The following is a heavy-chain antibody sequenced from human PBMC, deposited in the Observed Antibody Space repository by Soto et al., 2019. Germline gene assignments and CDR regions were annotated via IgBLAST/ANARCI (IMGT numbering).Heavy chain of an antibody. CDR2: IYYSGST. Sequence: SETLSLTCTVSGGSISSYYWSWIRQPPGKGLEWIGYIYYSGSTNYNPSLKSRVTISVDTSKNQFSLKLSSVTAADTAVYYCARDLGGVVVTADHAFDIWGQGTMVTVSS. CDR3: ARDLGGVVVTADHAFDI. J-gene: IGHJ3*02. CDR1: GGSISSYY. V-gene: IGHV4-59*01. D-gene: IGHD2-21*02.